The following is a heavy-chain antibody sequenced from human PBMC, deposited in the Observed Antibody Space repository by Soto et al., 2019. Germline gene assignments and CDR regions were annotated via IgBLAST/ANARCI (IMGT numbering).Heavy chain of an antibody. CDR2: IRSKANSYAT. Sequence: EVQLVESGGGLVQPGGSLKLSCAASGFTFSGSAMHWVRQASGKGLEWVGRIRSKANSYATAYAASVKGRFTISRDDSKNTAYLQMNSLKTEDTAVYYCTRADTVASRMDVWGKGTTVTVSS. J-gene: IGHJ6*03. CDR3: TRADTVASRMDV. D-gene: IGHD2-15*01. V-gene: IGHV3-73*01. CDR1: GFTFSGSA.